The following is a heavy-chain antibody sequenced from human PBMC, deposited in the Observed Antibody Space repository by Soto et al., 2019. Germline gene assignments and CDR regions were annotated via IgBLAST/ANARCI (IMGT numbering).Heavy chain of an antibody. J-gene: IGHJ4*02. CDR2: ISWDGGST. V-gene: IGHV3-43*01. CDR3: AKDISLGRAPRGFDY. CDR1: GFTFDDYT. Sequence: PGGSLRLSCAAPGFTFDDYTVHWVRQAPGKGLEWVSLISWDGGSTYYADSVKGRFTISRDNSKNSLYLQMNSLRTEDTALYYCAKDISLGRAPRGFDYWGQGTLVTVSS.